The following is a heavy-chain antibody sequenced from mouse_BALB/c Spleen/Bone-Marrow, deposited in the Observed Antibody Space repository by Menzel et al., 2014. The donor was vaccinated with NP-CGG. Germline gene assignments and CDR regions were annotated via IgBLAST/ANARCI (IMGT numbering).Heavy chain of an antibody. D-gene: IGHD3-1*01. CDR3: TRGLRAWFAY. V-gene: IGHV1S81*02. Sequence: VQVVESGAELVKPGASVKLSCKASGYTFTSYYMYWVKRRPGQGLEWIGGINPSNGGTNFNEKFKSKATLTVDKSSSTAYTQLSSLTSEDSAVYYCTRGLRAWFAYWGQGTLVTVSA. CDR1: GYTFTSYY. J-gene: IGHJ3*01. CDR2: INPSNGGT.